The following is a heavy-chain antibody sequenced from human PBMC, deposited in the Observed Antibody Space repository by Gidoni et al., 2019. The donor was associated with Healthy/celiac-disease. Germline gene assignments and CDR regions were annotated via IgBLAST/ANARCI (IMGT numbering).Heavy chain of an antibody. CDR1: GFPFSSYA. CDR3: ARAPYDSSGYYADNYFDY. Sequence: QVQLVESGGGVVQPGRSLRLSCAASGFPFSSYAMPWVRQAPGKGLEWVAVISYEGSNKYYADAVKGRFTISRDNSKNTLYLQMNSLRAEDTAVYYCARAPYDSSGYYADNYFDYWGQGTLVTVSS. D-gene: IGHD3-22*01. CDR2: ISYEGSNK. J-gene: IGHJ4*02. V-gene: IGHV3-30-3*01.